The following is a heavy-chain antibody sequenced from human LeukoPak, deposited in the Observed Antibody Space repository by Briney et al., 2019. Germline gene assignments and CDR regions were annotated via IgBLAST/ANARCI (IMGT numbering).Heavy chain of an antibody. CDR3: ATDTRGSSWYY. Sequence: GASVKVSCKASGYTFTSNYIHWVRQAPGQGLEWMGMIYPRDGSTSYAQKFQGRVTMTEDTSTDTAYMELSSLRSEDTAVYYCATDTRGSSWYYWGQGTLVTVSS. CDR2: IYPRDGST. V-gene: IGHV1-46*01. CDR1: GYTFTSNY. D-gene: IGHD6-13*01. J-gene: IGHJ4*02.